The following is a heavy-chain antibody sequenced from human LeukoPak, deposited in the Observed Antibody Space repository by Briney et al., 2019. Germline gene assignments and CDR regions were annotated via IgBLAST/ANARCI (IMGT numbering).Heavy chain of an antibody. Sequence: PGGSLRLSCAASGNYWMHWVRQVPGKGLVWVSHINSDGSWTSYADSVKGRFTISRDNAKNSLYLQMNSLRAEDTAVYYCARDLSCFDYWGQGTLVTVSS. CDR2: INSDGSWT. CDR3: ARDLSCFDY. D-gene: IGHD2-15*01. V-gene: IGHV3-74*01. J-gene: IGHJ4*02. CDR1: GNYW.